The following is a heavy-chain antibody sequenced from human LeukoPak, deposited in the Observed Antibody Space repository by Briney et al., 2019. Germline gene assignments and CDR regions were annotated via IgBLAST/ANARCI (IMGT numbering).Heavy chain of an antibody. V-gene: IGHV3-7*05. CDR1: GFTFSNYW. CDR3: VRDMDV. J-gene: IGHJ6*02. Sequence: GGCLRLSCVTSGFTFSNYWMTWVRQAPGKGLEWVANINQDGHEKNYVDSVKGRFTISRDNPKNSLYLQMNSLRAEDTAVYFCVRDMDVWAQGTTVTVSS. CDR2: INQDGHEK.